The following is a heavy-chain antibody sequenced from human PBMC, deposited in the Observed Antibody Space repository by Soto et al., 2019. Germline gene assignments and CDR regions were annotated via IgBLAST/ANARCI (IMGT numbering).Heavy chain of an antibody. D-gene: IGHD2-8*02. CDR1: GYTFTSHG. CDR2: ITASNGNT. V-gene: IGHV1-18*01. Sequence: QVLLVQSGAELKRPGASVKVSCKASGYTFTSHGISWVRQAPGHGLEWMGWITASNGNTNFAQKVQCRLTMTTDTATSTAYMDLRILRSDDAAVYYCARFTREKDSETGASKYLDLWCQGTRVTVSS. CDR3: ARFTREKDSETGASKYLDL. J-gene: IGHJ4*02.